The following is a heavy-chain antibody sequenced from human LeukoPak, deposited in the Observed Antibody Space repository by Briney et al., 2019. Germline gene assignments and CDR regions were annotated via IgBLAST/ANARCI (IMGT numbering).Heavy chain of an antibody. CDR3: ARDNKIQLWDRGYWYFDL. Sequence: SETLSLTCSVSGVSVSSYYWNWIRQPPGMGLEWIAYIFYSGSTNYNPSLKSRVTISVDTSKNQVSLQLSSVTAADTAVYFCARDNKIQLWDRGYWYFDLWGRGTLVTASS. D-gene: IGHD5-18*01. J-gene: IGHJ2*01. CDR1: GVSVSSYY. V-gene: IGHV4-59*02. CDR2: IFYSGST.